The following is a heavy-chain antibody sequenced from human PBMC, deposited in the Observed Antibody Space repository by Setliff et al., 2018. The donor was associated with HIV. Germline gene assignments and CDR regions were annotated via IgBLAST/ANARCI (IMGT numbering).Heavy chain of an antibody. CDR3: ARQMPIPGIAITPVDY. Sequence: SETLSLTCTVSGGSISSGSHYWSWIRQPAGKGLEWMGYVFYTGFAAYNPSLKSRLTISVDTSKSQFSLTLTSVTAADTAVYYCARQMPIPGIAITPVDYWGQGALVTVSS. J-gene: IGHJ4*02. CDR1: GGSISSGSHY. CDR2: VFYTGFA. V-gene: IGHV4-61*10. D-gene: IGHD5-12*01.